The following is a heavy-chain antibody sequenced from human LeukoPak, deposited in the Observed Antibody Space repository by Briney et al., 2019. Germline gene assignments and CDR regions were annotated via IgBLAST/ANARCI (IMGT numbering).Heavy chain of an antibody. CDR2: ISAYNGNT. J-gene: IGHJ4*02. V-gene: IGHV1-18*01. Sequence: GASVKVSCKASGYTFTTYAMNWVRQAPGQGLEWMGWISAYNGNTNYAQKLQGRVTMTTDTSTSTAYMELRSLRSDDTAVYYCARDLRSLSDYWGQGTLVTVSS. CDR3: ARDLRSLSDY. D-gene: IGHD6-13*01. CDR1: GYTFTTYA.